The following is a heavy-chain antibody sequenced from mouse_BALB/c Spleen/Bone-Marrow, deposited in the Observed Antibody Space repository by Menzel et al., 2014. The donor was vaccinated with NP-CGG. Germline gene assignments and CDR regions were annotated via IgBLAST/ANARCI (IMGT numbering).Heavy chain of an antibody. CDR1: GYNFTSHW. D-gene: IGHD1-1*01. CDR3: AREYYGSSGYFDV. CDR2: INPSTGYT. V-gene: IGHV1-7*01. Sequence: LQESGAELAKPGASVKMSCKASGYNFTSHWMHWVKQRPGQGLEWIGYINPSTGYTEYNQKFKDKATLTADKSSSTAYMQLSSLTSEDSAVYYRAREYYGSSGYFDVWGAGTTVTVSS. J-gene: IGHJ1*01.